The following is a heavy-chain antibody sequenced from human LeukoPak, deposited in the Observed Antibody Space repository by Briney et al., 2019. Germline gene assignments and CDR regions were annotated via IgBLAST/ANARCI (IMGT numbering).Heavy chain of an antibody. CDR2: IYAGGST. CDR1: GFSVNSKY. CDR3: AREADFWSGQFDY. Sequence: GGSLRLSCAASGFSVNSKYMNWVRQTPGKGLGWVSVIYAGGSTYYADSVKGRFTVSRDNSKNTLYLQMNSLRAEDTAVYYCAREADFWSGQFDYWGQGTQVTVSS. J-gene: IGHJ4*02. D-gene: IGHD3-3*01. V-gene: IGHV3-53*05.